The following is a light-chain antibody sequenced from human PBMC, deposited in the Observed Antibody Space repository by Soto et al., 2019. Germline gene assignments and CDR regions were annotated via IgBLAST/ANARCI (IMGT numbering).Light chain of an antibody. CDR1: QSVSSSY. CDR3: QQYGSSPPGS. V-gene: IGKV3-20*01. CDR2: GAS. J-gene: IGKJ3*01. Sequence: EIVLTQSPGTLSLSPGERATLSCRASQSVSSSYLAWYQQKPGQAPRLLIYGASSRATGIPDRFSGSGSVTDFTLTISRLEPEDFAVYYCQQYGSSPPGSFGPGTKVDIK.